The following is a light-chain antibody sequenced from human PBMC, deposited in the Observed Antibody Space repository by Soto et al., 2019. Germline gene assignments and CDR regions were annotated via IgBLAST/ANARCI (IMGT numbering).Light chain of an antibody. CDR1: QAINAY. J-gene: IGKJ4*01. CDR3: QHLNSYPLT. V-gene: IGKV1-9*01. CDR2: DAS. Sequence: DIQMTQSPSSRSASLGDRVTITCGASQAINAYLAWYQQKPGKAPKLLIYDASTFKSGVPSRFSGSGSGTEFSLTISNLKTEDFATYYCQHLNSYPLTFGGGTKVDIK.